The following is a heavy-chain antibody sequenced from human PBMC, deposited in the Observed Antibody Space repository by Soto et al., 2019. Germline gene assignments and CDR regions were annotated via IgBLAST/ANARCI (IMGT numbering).Heavy chain of an antibody. D-gene: IGHD6-6*01. Sequence: EVQLLESGGGLVQPGGSLRLSCAASGFTFSSYAMSWVRQAPGKGLEWVSAISGSGGSTYYADSVKGRFTISRDNSKNTLYLQMNSLRAEDTAVYYCAKDKSIAAREFTYYFDYWGQGTLVTVSS. CDR1: GFTFSSYA. CDR3: AKDKSIAAREFTYYFDY. CDR2: ISGSGGST. V-gene: IGHV3-23*01. J-gene: IGHJ4*02.